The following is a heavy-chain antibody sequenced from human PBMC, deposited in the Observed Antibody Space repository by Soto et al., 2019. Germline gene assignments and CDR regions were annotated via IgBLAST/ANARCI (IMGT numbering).Heavy chain of an antibody. V-gene: IGHV4-39*01. D-gene: IGHD5-12*01. CDR2: IYYSGST. Sequence: PSETLSLTCTVSGGSISSSSYYWGWIRQPPGKGLEWIGSIYYSGSTYYNPSLKGRVTISVDTSKNQFSLKLSSVTAADTAVYYCARLESRWLRFFWLDPWGQGTLVTVSS. J-gene: IGHJ5*02. CDR3: ARLESRWLRFFWLDP. CDR1: GGSISSSSYY.